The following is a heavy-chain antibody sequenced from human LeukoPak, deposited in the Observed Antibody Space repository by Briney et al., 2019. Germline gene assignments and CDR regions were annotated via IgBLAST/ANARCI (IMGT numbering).Heavy chain of an antibody. CDR2: IYYSGST. CDR3: AGYYGSGSYRPDDY. J-gene: IGHJ4*02. CDR1: GGSISSTTYC. V-gene: IGHV4-39*01. D-gene: IGHD3-10*01. Sequence: SETLSLTCTVSGGSISSTTYCWGWIRQPPGKGLEWIGSIYYSGSTHYSPSLKSRVTISVDTFKNQFSLKLSSVTAADTAVYYCAGYYGSGSYRPDDYWGQGTLVTVSS.